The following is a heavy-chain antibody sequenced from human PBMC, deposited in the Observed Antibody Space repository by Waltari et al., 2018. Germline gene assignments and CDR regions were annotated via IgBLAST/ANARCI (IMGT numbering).Heavy chain of an antibody. V-gene: IGHV3-30*04. J-gene: IGHJ6*02. CDR1: EFTFSSSA. CDR2: ISYNERNI. D-gene: IGHD3-22*01. CDR3: ARDYCDRTNCHGMDV. Sequence: QVQLVESGGGVVQHGRSLRLSCAASEFTFSSSAMHWVRQAPGKGLEWVAVISYNERNIYYVDSVKGRFTISRDNSKKMLYLQMNSLRDEDTAVYYCARDYCDRTNCHGMDVWGQGTTVTVSS.